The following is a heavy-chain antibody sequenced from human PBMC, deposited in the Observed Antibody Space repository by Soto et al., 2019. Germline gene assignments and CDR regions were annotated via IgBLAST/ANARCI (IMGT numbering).Heavy chain of an antibody. Sequence: PGESLKISCKGSGYSFTSNWIGWVRQMPGKGLEWMGIIYPSDSDTRYSPSFQGQVTISADKSISTAYLQWSSLEASDTAMYYCARPPSGTTSFFDSWGQGTLVTVSS. J-gene: IGHJ4*02. D-gene: IGHD1-7*01. CDR3: ARPPSGTTSFFDS. CDR1: GYSFTSNW. CDR2: IYPSDSDT. V-gene: IGHV5-51*01.